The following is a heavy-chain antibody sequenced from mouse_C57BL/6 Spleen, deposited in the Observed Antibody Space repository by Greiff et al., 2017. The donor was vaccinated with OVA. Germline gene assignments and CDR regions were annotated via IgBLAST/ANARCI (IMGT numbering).Heavy chain of an antibody. J-gene: IGHJ4*01. CDR3: ARRAYGAMDY. Sequence: QVQLKQPGAELVRPGSSVKLSCKASGYTFTSYWMDWVKQRPGQGLEWIGNIYPSDSETHYNPKFKDKATLTVDKSSSTAYMQLSSLTAEDSAVYYCARRAYGAMDYWGQGTSVTVSS. V-gene: IGHV1-61*01. D-gene: IGHD1-1*02. CDR2: IYPSDSET. CDR1: GYTFTSYW.